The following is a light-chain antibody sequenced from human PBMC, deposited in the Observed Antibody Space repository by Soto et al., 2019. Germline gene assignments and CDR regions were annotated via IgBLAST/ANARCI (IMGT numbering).Light chain of an antibody. CDR2: KTS. Sequence: DIPVTQSPSTLSAFVGDRVILTCRASQNVNIWLAWYQQRPRKAPKLLIYKTSSLESGVPSRFSGSGSGTEFTFTISSLETDDFGTYFCLQYNSLPYTFGQGTKLEIK. J-gene: IGKJ2*01. CDR3: LQYNSLPYT. CDR1: QNVNIW. V-gene: IGKV1-5*03.